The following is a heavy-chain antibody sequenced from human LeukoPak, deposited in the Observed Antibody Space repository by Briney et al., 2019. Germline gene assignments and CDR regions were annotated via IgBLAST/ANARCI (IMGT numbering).Heavy chain of an antibody. J-gene: IGHJ4*02. CDR1: GLSFSSYA. CDR3: VRIVGATYFDY. V-gene: IGHV3-64D*09. Sequence: PGGSLRLSCSASGLSFSSYAMHWVRQAPGKGLEYVSAISSNGGNTYYADSVKGRFTISRDNSKNTLYLQMSSLRDEDTAVYYCVRIVGATYFDYWGQGTLVTVSS. D-gene: IGHD1-26*01. CDR2: ISSNGGNT.